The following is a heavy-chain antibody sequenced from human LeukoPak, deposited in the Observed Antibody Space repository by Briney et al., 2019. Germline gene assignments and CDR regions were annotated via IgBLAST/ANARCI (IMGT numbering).Heavy chain of an antibody. Sequence: GGSLRLSCAASGFTFSTYTINWVRQAPGKGLQWVSSMSSSGDSIHLADSVKGRFSISRDSANNSLYLQMNSLGAEDTAVYYCASSGYDLDWFFDLWGRGTLVTVSS. CDR3: ASSGYDLDWFFDL. CDR1: GFTFSTYT. CDR2: MSSSGDSI. V-gene: IGHV3-21*01. D-gene: IGHD5-12*01. J-gene: IGHJ2*01.